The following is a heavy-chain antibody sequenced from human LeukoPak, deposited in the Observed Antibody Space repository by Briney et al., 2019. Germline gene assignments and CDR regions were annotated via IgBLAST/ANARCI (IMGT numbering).Heavy chain of an antibody. J-gene: IGHJ6*02. D-gene: IGHD2-21*02. V-gene: IGHV1-18*01. CDR1: GYTFTSYG. CDR3: ARDPLAYCGGDCPYYYYGMDV. CDR2: NSAYNGNT. Sequence: DSVNVSCKDSGYTFTSYGISWERQAHGQGLEWMGWNSAYNGNTNYAQKLQGRVTMTTDTSTSTAYMELRSLRSDDTAVYYCARDPLAYCGGDCPYYYYGMDVWGQGTTVTVSS.